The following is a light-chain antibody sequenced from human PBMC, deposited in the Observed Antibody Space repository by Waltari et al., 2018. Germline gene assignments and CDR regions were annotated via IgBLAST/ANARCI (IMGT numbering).Light chain of an antibody. V-gene: IGKV3-15*01. J-gene: IGKJ2*02. CDR2: GAT. Sequence: EIVMTQSPAALSVSPGERATLSCRASQSISNNFARYQHKPGQPPRLLISGATTRATGVPARFSGSGSGTEFTLTISSLQSEDSAIYFCQQYNTWPPSTFGQGTKLEIK. CDR3: QQYNTWPPST. CDR1: QSISNN.